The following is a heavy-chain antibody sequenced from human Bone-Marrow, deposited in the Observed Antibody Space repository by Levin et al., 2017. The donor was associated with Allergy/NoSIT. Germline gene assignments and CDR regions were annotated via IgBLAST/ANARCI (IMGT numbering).Heavy chain of an antibody. D-gene: IGHD6-19*01. Sequence: SQTLSLTCTVSGGSISSYYWSWIRQPPGKGLEWIGYIYYSGSTNYNPSLKSRVTISVDTSKNQFSLKLSSVTAADTAVYYCARESPSSGGGFGAFDIWGQGTMVTVSS. V-gene: IGHV4-59*01. CDR1: GGSISSYY. J-gene: IGHJ3*02. CDR3: ARESPSSGGGFGAFDI. CDR2: IYYSGST.